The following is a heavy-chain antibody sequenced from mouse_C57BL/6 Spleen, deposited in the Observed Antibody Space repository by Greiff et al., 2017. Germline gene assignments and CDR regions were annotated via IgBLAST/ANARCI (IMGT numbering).Heavy chain of an antibody. Sequence: VQLQQPGAELVRPGSSVKLSCKASGYTFTSYWMHWVKQRPIQGLEWIGNIDPSDSETPYNQKFKDKATLTVDKSSSTAYMQLSSLTSEDSAVYYCARADYYGSSYAYFDYWGQGTTLTVSS. V-gene: IGHV1-52*01. CDR3: ARADYYGSSYAYFDY. J-gene: IGHJ2*01. CDR2: IDPSDSET. CDR1: GYTFTSYW. D-gene: IGHD1-1*01.